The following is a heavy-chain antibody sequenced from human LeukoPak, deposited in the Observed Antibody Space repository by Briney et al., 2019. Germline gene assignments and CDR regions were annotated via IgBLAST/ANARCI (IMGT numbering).Heavy chain of an antibody. D-gene: IGHD1-26*01. CDR1: GGTLNSFS. J-gene: IGHJ4*02. V-gene: IGHV1-69*04. CDR2: IVPVLRVL. CDR3: ARDVSRWEPNLNFDY. Sequence: SVKVSCKASGGTLNSFSITWVRQAPGQGLECLGRIVPVLRVLHYAQKFQGRVTITADKSTNTAYMELRSLRSDDTAVYYCARDVSRWEPNLNFDYWGQGTLVTVSS.